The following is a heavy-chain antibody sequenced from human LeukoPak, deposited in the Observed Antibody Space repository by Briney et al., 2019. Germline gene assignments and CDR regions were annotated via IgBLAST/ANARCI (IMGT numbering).Heavy chain of an antibody. J-gene: IGHJ4*02. CDR3: ARVTEYSTAGMRY. V-gene: IGHV3-74*01. CDR1: GFTFSSSW. CDR2: ISSDGSTT. Sequence: GGSLRLSCAASGFTFSSSWMHWVRQAPEKGLVWVSRISSDGSTTTYADSVKGRFTISRDNAKNTMYLQMNSLRAEDTALYYCARVTEYSTAGMRYWGQGTLVTVSS. D-gene: IGHD6-13*01.